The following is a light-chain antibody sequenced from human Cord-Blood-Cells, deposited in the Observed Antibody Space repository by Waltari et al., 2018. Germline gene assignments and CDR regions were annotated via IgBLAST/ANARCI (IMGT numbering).Light chain of an antibody. J-gene: IGKJ1*01. CDR2: LGS. V-gene: IGKV2-28*01. CDR1: QSLLHSNGYNY. Sequence: IVMTQSPLPLPVTPGAPASISCSSSQSLLHSNGYNYLDWYLQKPGQSPQLLIYLGSNRASGVPDRFSGSGSGTDFTLKISRVEAEDVGVYYCMQALQTPWTFGQGTKVEIK. CDR3: MQALQTPWT.